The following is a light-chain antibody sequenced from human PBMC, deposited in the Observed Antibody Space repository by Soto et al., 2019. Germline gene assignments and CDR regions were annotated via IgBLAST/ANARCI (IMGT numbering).Light chain of an antibody. CDR3: QHYSSSWYS. J-gene: IGKJ2*01. CDR2: KAS. V-gene: IGKV1-5*03. CDR1: QSISSW. Sequence: DLQMTQSPSTLSASVGDRVSITCRASQSISSWLAWYQQKPGKAPKLLIYKASSLESGVPSRFSGSGSGTEFTLTISSLQPDDFATYYCQHYSSSWYSFGQGTKLEIK.